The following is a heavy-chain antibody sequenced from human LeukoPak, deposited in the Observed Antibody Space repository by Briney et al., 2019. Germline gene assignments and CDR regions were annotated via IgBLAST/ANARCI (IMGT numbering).Heavy chain of an antibody. J-gene: IGHJ6*02. CDR3: ARERPYYGSGNFVGMDV. D-gene: IGHD3-10*01. Sequence: PSETLSLTCTVSGGSISSSSYYWGWIRQPPGKGLEWIGSIYYSGSTYYNPSLKSRVTISVDTSKNQFSLKLSSVTAADTAVYYCARERPYYGSGNFVGMDVWGQGTTVSVS. V-gene: IGHV4-39*07. CDR2: IYYSGST. CDR1: GGSISSSSYY.